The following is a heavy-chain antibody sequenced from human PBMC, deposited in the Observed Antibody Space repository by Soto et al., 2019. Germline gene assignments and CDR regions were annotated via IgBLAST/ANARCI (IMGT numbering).Heavy chain of an antibody. CDR3: ARWYSSPRHYYYYYGMEV. J-gene: IGHJ6*02. Sequence: SAKVSHKDFRYCFTSYAMHLVRQAPGQRLEWMGWINAGNGNTKYSQNFQGRVTITRDTSASKAYMELSSLRSEDTAVYYCARWYSSPRHYYYYYGMEVWGQGTTVPVSS. D-gene: IGHD6-13*01. CDR2: INAGNGNT. CDR1: RYCFTSYA. V-gene: IGHV1-3*01.